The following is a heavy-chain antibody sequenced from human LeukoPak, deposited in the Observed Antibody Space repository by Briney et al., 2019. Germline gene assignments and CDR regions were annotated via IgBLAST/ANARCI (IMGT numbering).Heavy chain of an antibody. CDR1: GFTFSSYW. V-gene: IGHV3-74*01. D-gene: IGHD3-22*01. Sequence: GGSLRLSCAASGFTFSSYWMHWVRQAPGKGLVWVPRINSDGSTASYADSVRGRFTISRDNAKNTLYLQMNSLRAEDTAVYYCARDRGYYDSSGYYSFDYWGQGTLVTVSS. CDR2: INSDGSTA. J-gene: IGHJ4*02. CDR3: ARDRGYYDSSGYYSFDY.